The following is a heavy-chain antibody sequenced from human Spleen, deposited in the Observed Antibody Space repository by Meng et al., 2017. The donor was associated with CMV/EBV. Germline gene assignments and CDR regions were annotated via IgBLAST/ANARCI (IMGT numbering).Heavy chain of an antibody. J-gene: IGHJ5*02. D-gene: IGHD2-2*02. CDR2: INAYNGNT. V-gene: IGHV1-18*01. Sequence: FIPDGITWVRQAPGQGLEWMGWINAYNGNTHYARQLQGRLTMTTDTSTSTVDMELRSLRSDDTAVYYCARQNYCSSTSCYTGGWFDPWGQGTLVTVSS. CDR1: FIPDG. CDR3: ARQNYCSSTSCYTGGWFDP.